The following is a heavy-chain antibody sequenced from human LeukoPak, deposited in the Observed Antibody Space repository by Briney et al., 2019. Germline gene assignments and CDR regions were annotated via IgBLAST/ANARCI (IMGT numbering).Heavy chain of an antibody. J-gene: IGHJ5*02. CDR2: ISYDGSNK. Sequence: GGSLRLSCAASGFTFSSYAMHWVRQAPGKGLEWVAVISYDGSNKYYADSVKGRFTISRDNSKNTLYLQMNSLRAEDTAVYYCARGVLQYYDILSGYHSNWFDPWGQGTLVTVSS. V-gene: IGHV3-30-3*01. CDR1: GFTFSSYA. D-gene: IGHD3-9*01. CDR3: ARGVLQYYDILSGYHSNWFDP.